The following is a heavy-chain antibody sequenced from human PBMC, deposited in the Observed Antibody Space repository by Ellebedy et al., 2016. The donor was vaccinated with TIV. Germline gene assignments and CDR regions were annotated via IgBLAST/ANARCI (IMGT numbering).Heavy chain of an antibody. CDR2: LYYDGIT. J-gene: IGHJ5*02. Sequence: MPSETLSLTCSVSGGSISTSSSNWAWIRQPPGKGLEWIGSLYYDGITHYNPSLRSRVTISGDTSTNQFSLKVNSVTAADTGTYYCARAGHYAPFDPWGQGTLVTVSS. CDR3: ARAGHYAPFDP. V-gene: IGHV4-39*01. CDR1: GGSISTSSSN. D-gene: IGHD2-2*01.